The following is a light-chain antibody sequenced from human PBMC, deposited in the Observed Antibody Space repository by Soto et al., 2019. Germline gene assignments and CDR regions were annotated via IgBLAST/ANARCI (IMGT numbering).Light chain of an antibody. CDR3: QKYNHAPT. J-gene: IGKJ4*01. CDR1: QAISSY. Sequence: DIQLTQSPSSLSASVGDRVTITCRASQAISSYLAWYQQKPGKVPELLIYATSTLQSGAPSRFSGSGSGTDFTLTISSLQAEDVATDYCQKYNHAPTFGGGTKVEIK. CDR2: ATS. V-gene: IGKV1-27*01.